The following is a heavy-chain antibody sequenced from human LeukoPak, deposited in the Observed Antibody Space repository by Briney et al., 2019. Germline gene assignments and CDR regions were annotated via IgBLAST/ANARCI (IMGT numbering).Heavy chain of an antibody. CDR1: GFTFSSYSMN. J-gene: IGHJ4*02. Sequence: GSLRLSCAASGFTFSSYSMNWVRQPPGKGLEWIGSIYYSGSAYYNPSLKSRVTISVDTSKNQFSLKLTSVTAADTAVYYCARLAVTFDYWGQGTLVTVSS. V-gene: IGHV4-39*01. D-gene: IGHD5-18*01. CDR3: ARLAVTFDY. CDR2: IYYSGSA.